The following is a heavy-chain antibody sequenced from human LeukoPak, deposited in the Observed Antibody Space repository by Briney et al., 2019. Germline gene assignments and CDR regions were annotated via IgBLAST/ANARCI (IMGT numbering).Heavy chain of an antibody. CDR1: GGSFSGYY. CDR3: ARLSRKRQWSSKAHPSFDY. Sequence: SETLSLTCAVYGGSFSGYYWSWIRQPPGKRLEWIGEINHSESTNYNPSLKSRVTISVDTSKNQFSLKLSSVTAADTAVYYCARLSRKRQWSSKAHPSFDYWGQGTLVTVSS. V-gene: IGHV4-34*01. CDR2: INHSEST. D-gene: IGHD6-19*01. J-gene: IGHJ4*02.